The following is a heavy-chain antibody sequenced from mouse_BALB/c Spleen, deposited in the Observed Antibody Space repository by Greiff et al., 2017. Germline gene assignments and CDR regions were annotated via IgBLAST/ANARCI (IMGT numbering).Heavy chain of an antibody. CDR1: GYTFTSYT. CDR3: APYRYDFAY. J-gene: IGHJ3*01. D-gene: IGHD2-14*01. V-gene: IGHV1-4*01. CDR2: INPSSGYT. Sequence: QVHVKQSGAELARPGASVKMSCKASGYTFTSYTMHWVKQRPGQGLEWIGYINPSSGYTNYNQKFKDKATLTADKSSSTAYMQLSSLTSEDSAVYCCAPYRYDFAYWGQGTLVTVSA.